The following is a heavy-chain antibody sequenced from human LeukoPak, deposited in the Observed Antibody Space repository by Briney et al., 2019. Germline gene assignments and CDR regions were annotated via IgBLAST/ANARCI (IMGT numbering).Heavy chain of an antibody. CDR1: GGSISGYY. CDR3: AGFGEDYFDY. Sequence: SETLSLTCTVSGGSISGYYWSWIRQPPGKGLEWIGYIYYSGSTTYNPSLKSRVTISVDTSKNQFSLKLSSVTAADTAVYYCAGFGEDYFDYWGQGTLVTVSS. V-gene: IGHV4-59*01. D-gene: IGHD3-10*01. J-gene: IGHJ4*02. CDR2: IYYSGST.